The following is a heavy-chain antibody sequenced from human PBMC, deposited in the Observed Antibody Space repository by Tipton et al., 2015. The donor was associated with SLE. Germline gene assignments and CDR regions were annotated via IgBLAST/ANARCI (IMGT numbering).Heavy chain of an antibody. D-gene: IGHD1-26*01. J-gene: IGHJ4*02. CDR1: GGSFSGYY. Sequence: TLSLTCAVYGGSFSGYYWSWIRQPPGKGLEWIGEINHSGSTNYNPSLKSRVTISVDTSKNQFSLKLSSVTAADTAVYYCARVPPVGAFDYWGQGTLVTVSS. CDR2: INHSGST. V-gene: IGHV4-34*01. CDR3: ARVPPVGAFDY.